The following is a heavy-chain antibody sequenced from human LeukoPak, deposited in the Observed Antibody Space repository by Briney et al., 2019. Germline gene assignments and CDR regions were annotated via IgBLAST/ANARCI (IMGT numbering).Heavy chain of an antibody. D-gene: IGHD1-26*01. CDR1: GYTFTSYD. V-gene: IGHV1-18*01. J-gene: IGHJ6*02. CDR2: ISAYNGNT. CDR3: ARIGSGTNLIYYSGMDD. Sequence: GASVKVSYKASGYTFTSYDINWVRQAPGQGLEWMGWISAYNGNTNYAQKLQGRVTLTTDTSTSTAYMELRSLRSDDTAVYYCARIGSGTNLIYYSGMDDWGQGTAVIVSS.